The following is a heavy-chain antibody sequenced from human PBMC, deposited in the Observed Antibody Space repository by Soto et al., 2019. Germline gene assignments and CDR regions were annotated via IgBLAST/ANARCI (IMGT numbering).Heavy chain of an antibody. CDR2: ISYDGSNK. Sequence: AGGSLRLSCAASGFTFSSYGMHWVRQAPGKGLEWVAVISYDGSNKYYADSVKGRFTISRDNSKNTLYLQMNSLRAEDTAVYYCAKISQQEPFDYWGQGTLVTVSS. CDR1: GFTFSSYG. V-gene: IGHV3-30*18. J-gene: IGHJ4*02. D-gene: IGHD6-13*01. CDR3: AKISQQEPFDY.